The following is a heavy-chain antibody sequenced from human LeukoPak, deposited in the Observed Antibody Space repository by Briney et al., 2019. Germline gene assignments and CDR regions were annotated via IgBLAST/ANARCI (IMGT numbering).Heavy chain of an antibody. Sequence: GGSLRLSCASTGFTFGNYAMSWVRQAPGKGLEWVAVIWYDGSNKYYADSVKGRFTISRDNSKNTLYLQMNSLRAEDTAVYYCARDRSTGLDYWGQGTLVTVSS. CDR2: IWYDGSNK. D-gene: IGHD2-2*01. V-gene: IGHV3-33*08. CDR1: GFTFGNYA. J-gene: IGHJ4*02. CDR3: ARDRSTGLDY.